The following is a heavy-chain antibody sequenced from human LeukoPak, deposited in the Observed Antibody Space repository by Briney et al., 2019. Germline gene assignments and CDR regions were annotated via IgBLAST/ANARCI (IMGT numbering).Heavy chain of an antibody. D-gene: IGHD3-10*02. Sequence: GGSLRLSCAASGFTFSSYWMSWVRQAPGKGLEWAANIKQDGSEKYYVDSVKGRFTISRDNAKNSLYLQMNSLRAEDTAVYYCAREDTMSNFDYWGQGTLVTVSS. CDR1: GFTFSSYW. CDR3: AREDTMSNFDY. CDR2: IKQDGSEK. V-gene: IGHV3-7*01. J-gene: IGHJ4*02.